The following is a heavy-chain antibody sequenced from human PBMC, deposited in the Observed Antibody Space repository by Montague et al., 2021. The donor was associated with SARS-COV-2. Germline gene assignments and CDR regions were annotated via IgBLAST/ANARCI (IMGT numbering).Heavy chain of an antibody. CDR3: AKAHYYDSSGYYF. D-gene: IGHD3-22*01. V-gene: IGHV3-23*01. J-gene: IGHJ4*02. CDR1: GFTFSYYA. CDR2: ISGSGGTT. Sequence: SLRLSCAASGFTFSYYAMSWVRQARGKGLEWVSTISGSGGTTYYADSVKGRFTISRDNSKNTLYLRMNSLRAEDTAVYYCAKAHYYDSSGYYFWGQGTLVTVSS.